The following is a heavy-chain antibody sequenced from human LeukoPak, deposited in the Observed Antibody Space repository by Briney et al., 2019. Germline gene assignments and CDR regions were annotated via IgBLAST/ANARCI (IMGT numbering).Heavy chain of an antibody. D-gene: IGHD6-13*01. J-gene: IGHJ4*02. Sequence: PGGSLRLSRAASGFTFSSYGMHWVRQAPGKGLEWVAVIWYDGSNKYYADSVKGRFTISRDNSKNTLYLQMNSLRAEDTAVYYCARDALDSSSWYYFDYWGQGTLVTVSS. CDR2: IWYDGSNK. V-gene: IGHV3-33*01. CDR1: GFTFSSYG. CDR3: ARDALDSSSWYYFDY.